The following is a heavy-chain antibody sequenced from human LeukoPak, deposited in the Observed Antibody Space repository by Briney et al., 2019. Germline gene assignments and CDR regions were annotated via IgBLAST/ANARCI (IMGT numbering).Heavy chain of an antibody. CDR1: GYTFTGYY. J-gene: IGHJ3*02. Sequence: ASVKVSCKASGYTFTGYYMHWVRQAPGQGLEWMGWINPNSGGTNYAQKFQGRVTMTRDTSISTAYMELSRLRSDDTAVYYCARNQGALNDASDIWGQGTMVTVSS. CDR2: INPNSGGT. V-gene: IGHV1-2*02. D-gene: IGHD1-26*01. CDR3: ARNQGALNDASDI.